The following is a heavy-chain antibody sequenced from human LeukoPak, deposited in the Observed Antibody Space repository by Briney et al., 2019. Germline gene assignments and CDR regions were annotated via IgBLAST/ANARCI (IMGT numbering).Heavy chain of an antibody. V-gene: IGHV3-33*05. D-gene: IGHD2-2*01. CDR3: AKGRRKDCSSSSCFDVFDI. CDR1: GFTFSSYG. Sequence: PGGSLRLSCAASGFTFSSYGMHWVRQAPGKGLEWVAVISYDGSNKYYADSVKGRFTISRDNSKNTLYLQMNSLRAEDTAVYYCAKGRRKDCSSSSCFDVFDIWGQGTMVTVSS. CDR2: ISYDGSNK. J-gene: IGHJ3*02.